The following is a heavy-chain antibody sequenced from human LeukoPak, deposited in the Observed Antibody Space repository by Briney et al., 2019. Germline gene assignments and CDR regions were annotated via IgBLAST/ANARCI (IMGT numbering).Heavy chain of an antibody. V-gene: IGHV3-30*02. Sequence: AGGSLRLSCAASGFTFSSYGMHWVRQAPGKGLEWVAFIRYDGSNKYYADSVKGRFTISRDNSKNTLYLQMNSLRAEDTAVYYCAKGIQWLASTRDWFDPWGQGTLVTVSS. CDR3: AKGIQWLASTRDWFDP. J-gene: IGHJ5*02. CDR1: GFTFSSYG. CDR2: IRYDGSNK. D-gene: IGHD6-19*01.